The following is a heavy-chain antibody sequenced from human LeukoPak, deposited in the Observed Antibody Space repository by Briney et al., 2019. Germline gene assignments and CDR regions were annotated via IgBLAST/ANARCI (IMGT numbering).Heavy chain of an antibody. D-gene: IGHD3-10*01. CDR2: INSDGSST. CDR3: AKDRRAYYYGSGSYPYNWFDP. V-gene: IGHV3-74*01. J-gene: IGHJ5*02. CDR1: GFTFSSYW. Sequence: GGSLRLSCAASGFTFSSYWMHWVRHAPGKGLVWVSRINSDGSSTSYADSVRGRFTISRDNAKNTLYLQMNSLRAEDTAVYYCAKDRRAYYYGSGSYPYNWFDPWGQGTLVTVSS.